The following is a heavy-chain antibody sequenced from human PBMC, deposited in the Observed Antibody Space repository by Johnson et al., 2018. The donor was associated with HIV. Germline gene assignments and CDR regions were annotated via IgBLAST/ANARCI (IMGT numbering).Heavy chain of an antibody. CDR1: GFTFSSYA. Sequence: QVQLVESGGGVVQPGRSLRLSCAASGFTFSSYAMHWVRQAPGKGLEWLAYIRSDGVNKQYTDSVKGRFTISRDNSKNTLYLQMNSLRAEDTAVYYCAKFVGAGSYDAFDIWGQGTMVTVSS. D-gene: IGHD1-26*01. J-gene: IGHJ3*02. V-gene: IGHV3-30*02. CDR3: AKFVGAGSYDAFDI. CDR2: IRSDGVNK.